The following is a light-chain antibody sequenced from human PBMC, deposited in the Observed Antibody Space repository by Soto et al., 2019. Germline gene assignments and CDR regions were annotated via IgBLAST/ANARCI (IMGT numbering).Light chain of an antibody. V-gene: IGKV1-33*01. Sequence: DIQMAQSPSSRSASVGDRVTITCQASQDISNYLNWYQQKPGKAPKLLIYDASNFETGVPSRFSGSGSGTDFTFTISSLQPEDIATYYCQQYDNLPRKFGQGTKVDIK. CDR2: DAS. CDR1: QDISNY. CDR3: QQYDNLPRK. J-gene: IGKJ1*01.